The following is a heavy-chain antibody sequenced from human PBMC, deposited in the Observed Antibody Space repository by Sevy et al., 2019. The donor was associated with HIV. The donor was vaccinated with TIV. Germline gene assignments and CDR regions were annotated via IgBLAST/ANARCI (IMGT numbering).Heavy chain of an antibody. D-gene: IGHD6-19*01. Sequence: GGSLRLSCAASGFSFSSYAMSWVRQAPGKGLEWVSGISGSGGSTYYADSVKGRVTISRDNSKNTLYLQMNSLRAEDTALYYCAKDIDSSGYYYFDYWGQGTLVTVSS. CDR3: AKDIDSSGYYYFDY. J-gene: IGHJ4*02. CDR2: ISGSGGST. CDR1: GFSFSSYA. V-gene: IGHV3-23*01.